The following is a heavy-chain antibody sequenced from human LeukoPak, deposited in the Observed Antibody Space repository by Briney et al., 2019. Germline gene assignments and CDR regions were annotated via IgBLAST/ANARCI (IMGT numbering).Heavy chain of an antibody. D-gene: IGHD3-10*01. CDR2: IYPGDSDI. CDR3: ARLSGDRSRFDH. J-gene: IGHJ4*02. CDR1: KYKFSNFW. Sequence: PGESLKISCQGSKYKFSNFWIGWVRQTPGKGLEWMGIIYPGDSDIRYSPSFQGQVTISADTSINTAYLKWSSLKASDTALYYCARLSGDRSRFDHWGQGTLVTVSP. V-gene: IGHV5-51*01.